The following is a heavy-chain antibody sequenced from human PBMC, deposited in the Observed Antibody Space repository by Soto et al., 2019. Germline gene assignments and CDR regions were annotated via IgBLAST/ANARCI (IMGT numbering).Heavy chain of an antibody. J-gene: IGHJ4*02. CDR2: IFYSGST. V-gene: IGHV4-59*12. CDR1: GGSISSYY. Sequence: SETLSLTCTVSGGSISSYYWSWIRQPPGKGLEWIGYIFYSGSTNYNPSLKSRVTISVDTSKNQFSLKLSSVTAADTAVYYCARENNVLPGGYFDYWGQGTLVTVSS. D-gene: IGHD3-10*01. CDR3: ARENNVLPGGYFDY.